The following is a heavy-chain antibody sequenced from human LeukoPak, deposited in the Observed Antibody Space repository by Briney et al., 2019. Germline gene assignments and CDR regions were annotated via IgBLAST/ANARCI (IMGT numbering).Heavy chain of an antibody. CDR2: IIPIFGTA. CDR3: ARDFDSAYYYGSGSYYP. V-gene: IGHV1-69*13. CDR1: GGTFSSYA. Sequence: ASVKVSCKASGGTFSSYAISWVRQAPGRGLEWMGGIIPIFGTANYAQKFQGRVTITADESTSTAYMELSSLRSEDTAVYYCARDFDSAYYYGSGSYYPWGQGTLVTVSS. D-gene: IGHD3-10*01. J-gene: IGHJ5*02.